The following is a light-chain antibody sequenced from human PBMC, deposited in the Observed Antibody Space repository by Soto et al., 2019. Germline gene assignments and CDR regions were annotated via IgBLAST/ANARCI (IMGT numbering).Light chain of an antibody. CDR1: QGISTY. V-gene: IGKV1-16*01. J-gene: IGKJ1*01. Sequence: DIQMTQSPSSLSASVGDRVTITCRASQGISTYLGWYQQKPGKVPKSLIYSASNLQSGVPSRFSASGSGTEFTLTTTDMQPDDFATYYCQQYYRYPWMFGQGTKVDIK. CDR2: SAS. CDR3: QQYYRYPWM.